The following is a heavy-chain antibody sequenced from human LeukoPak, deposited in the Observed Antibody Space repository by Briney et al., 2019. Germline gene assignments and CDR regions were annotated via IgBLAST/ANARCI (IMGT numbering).Heavy chain of an antibody. D-gene: IGHD5-24*01. CDR3: TRSPRDGYHDAFDI. V-gene: IGHV5-51*01. CDR1: GYTFTTYW. Sequence: GESLKISCKGSGYTFTTYWIAWVRQMPGEGLEWMGIIYPGDSETRYSSSFQGQVTISADKSITTAYLQWGSLKASGTAMYYCTRSPRDGYHDAFDIWGQGTMVTVFS. J-gene: IGHJ3*02. CDR2: IYPGDSET.